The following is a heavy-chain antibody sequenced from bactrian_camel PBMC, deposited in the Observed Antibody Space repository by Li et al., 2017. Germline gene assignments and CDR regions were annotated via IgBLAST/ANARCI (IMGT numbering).Heavy chain of an antibody. D-gene: IGHD2*01. J-gene: IGHJ4*01. V-gene: IGHV3S44*01. Sequence: DVLLVESGGGSAQAGGSLTLSCSFSGSYPYHTYSGRCIAWFRQRPEKEREGLAGISAGNGPTFYADSVKGRSTISEDNAKNTLYLQMASLKPEDTAMYYCARDWGSQCGRLDATDYKWLGQGTQVTVS. CDR2: ISAGNGPT. CDR1: GSYPYHTYSGRC.